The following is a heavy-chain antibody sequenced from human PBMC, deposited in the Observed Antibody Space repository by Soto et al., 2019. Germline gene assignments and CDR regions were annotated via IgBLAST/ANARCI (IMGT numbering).Heavy chain of an antibody. D-gene: IGHD3-9*01. V-gene: IGHV3-21*01. Sequence: PGGSLRLSCAASGFTFSSYSMNWVRQAPGKGLEWVSSISSSSSYIYYADSVKGRFTISRDNAKNSLYLQMNSLRAEDTAVYYCAREPWDDILTGYSLHYYYYYGMDVWGQGTTVTVSS. CDR3: AREPWDDILTGYSLHYYYYYGMDV. CDR1: GFTFSSYS. CDR2: ISSSSSYI. J-gene: IGHJ6*02.